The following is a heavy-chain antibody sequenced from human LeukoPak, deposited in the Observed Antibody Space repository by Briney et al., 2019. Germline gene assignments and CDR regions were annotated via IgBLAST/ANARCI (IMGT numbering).Heavy chain of an antibody. CDR2: ISSNGGSI. V-gene: IGHV3-64*01. J-gene: IGHJ4*02. D-gene: IGHD6-19*01. CDR3: AREGWAVARKVDY. CDR1: GFTFSDYA. Sequence: GGSLRLSCAASGFTFSDYAMHWVRQAPGKELEYVSAISSNGGSIHYANSVKGRFTISRDNARNTLYLQMNSLRAEDTGVYYCAREGWAVARKVDYWGRGTLVTVSS.